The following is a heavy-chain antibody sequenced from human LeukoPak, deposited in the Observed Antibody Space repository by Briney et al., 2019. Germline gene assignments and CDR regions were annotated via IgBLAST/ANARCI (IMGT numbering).Heavy chain of an antibody. CDR3: AREKSEGGVQH. CDR2: IIPIFGTA. J-gene: IGHJ1*01. V-gene: IGHV1-69*05. CDR1: GYTFTSYG. Sequence: ASVKVSCKASGYTFTSYGISWVRQAPGQGLEWMGGIIPIFGTANYAQKFQGRVTITTDESTSTAYMELSSLRSEDTAVYYCAREKSEGGVQHWGQGTLVTVSS. D-gene: IGHD2-15*01.